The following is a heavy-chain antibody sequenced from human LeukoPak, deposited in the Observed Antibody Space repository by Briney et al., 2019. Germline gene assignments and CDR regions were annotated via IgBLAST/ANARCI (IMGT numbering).Heavy chain of an antibody. D-gene: IGHD3-22*01. Sequence: PGGSLRLSCAASGFTFSNAWMSWVRQAPGKGLEWVAVISYDGSNKYYADSVKGRFTISRDNSKNTLYLQMNSLRAEDTAVYYCAKNPFPYYYDSSGYIDYWGQGTLVTVSS. J-gene: IGHJ4*02. CDR2: ISYDGSNK. CDR1: GFTFSNAW. CDR3: AKNPFPYYYDSSGYIDY. V-gene: IGHV3-30*18.